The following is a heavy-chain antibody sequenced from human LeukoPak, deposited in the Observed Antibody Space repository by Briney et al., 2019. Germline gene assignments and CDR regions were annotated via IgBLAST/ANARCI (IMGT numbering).Heavy chain of an antibody. J-gene: IGHJ4*02. CDR1: GFTFSSYS. V-gene: IGHV3-21*04. Sequence: GALRLSCAASGFTFSSYSMNWVRQAPGKGLEWVSSISSSSTYIYYADSVKGRFTVSRDNAKNSLYLQMNSLRAEDTAVYYCATYYYDSSGYYEYYFDYWGQGTLVTVSS. CDR3: ATYYYDSSGYYEYYFDY. D-gene: IGHD3-22*01. CDR2: ISSSSTYI.